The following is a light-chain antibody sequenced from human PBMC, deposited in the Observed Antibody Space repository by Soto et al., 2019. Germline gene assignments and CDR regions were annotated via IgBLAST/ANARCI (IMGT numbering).Light chain of an antibody. J-gene: IGLJ2*01. V-gene: IGLV2-14*01. CDR1: SSDVGGYNY. Sequence: QSALTQPASVSGSPGQSITISCTGTSSDVGGYNYVSWYQQHPGKAPKLMIYDVSNRPSGVSNRFSGSKSGNTASLTISGRQDEDEAAYYCSSSTSSSTLGVFGGGTKLTVL. CDR3: SSSTSSSTLGV. CDR2: DVS.